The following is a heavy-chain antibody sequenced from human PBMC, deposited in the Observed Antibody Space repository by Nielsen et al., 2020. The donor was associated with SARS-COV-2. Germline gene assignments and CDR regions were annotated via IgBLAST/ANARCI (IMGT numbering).Heavy chain of an antibody. J-gene: IGHJ6*02. D-gene: IGHD3-9*01. Sequence: SETLSLTCTVSGGSISGGGYYWSWIRQHPGKGLEWIGYIYYSGNTYYNPSLKSRVTISADTSKNQFSLKLSSVTAADTAVYYCSSSRSDILTYYYGMDVWGQGTTVTVSS. V-gene: IGHV4-31*03. CDR3: SSSRSDILTYYYGMDV. CDR2: IYYSGNT. CDR1: GGSISGGGYY.